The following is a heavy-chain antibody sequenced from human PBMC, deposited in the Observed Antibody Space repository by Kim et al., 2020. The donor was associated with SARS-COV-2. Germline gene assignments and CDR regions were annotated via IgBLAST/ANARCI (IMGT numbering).Heavy chain of an antibody. J-gene: IGHJ4*02. V-gene: IGHV3-64D*06. CDR1: GFTFSDYA. D-gene: IGHD3-16*01. CDR3: VRYGRSYGAVH. CDR2: TTRDGDGT. Sequence: GGSLRLSCSASGFTFSDYAIHWVRRTPGMGLQYVSATTRDGDGTFYADSVKDRFTIFRDNSKNTLFLQMSGRRIEDTAIYYCVRYGRSYGAVHWGQGTLVSVS.